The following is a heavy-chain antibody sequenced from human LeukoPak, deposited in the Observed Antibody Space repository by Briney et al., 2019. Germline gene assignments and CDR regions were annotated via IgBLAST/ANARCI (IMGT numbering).Heavy chain of an antibody. CDR2: VYYSGST. CDR3: ARRYGDYAYHFDY. CDR1: GGSFSNYI. J-gene: IGHJ4*02. V-gene: IGHV4-59*08. D-gene: IGHD4-17*01. Sequence: KTSETLSLTCTVSGGSFSNYIWSWIRQPPGQGLEWIGYVYYSGSTNYNSSLKSRVTISIDRSKRQFSLNLSSVTAADTAVYYCARRYGDYAYHFDYWGQGTLVTVSS.